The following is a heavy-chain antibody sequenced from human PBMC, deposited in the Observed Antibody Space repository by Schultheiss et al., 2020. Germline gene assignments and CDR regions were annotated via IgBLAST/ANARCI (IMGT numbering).Heavy chain of an antibody. CDR2: INPNSGGT. J-gene: IGHJ4*02. CDR1: GYTFTSYA. V-gene: IGHV1-2*04. D-gene: IGHD5-12*01. CDR3: ARDLPSGYDSGFDY. Sequence: ASVKVSCKASGYTFTSYAMHWVRQAPGQRLEWMGWINPNSGGTNYAQKFQGWVTMTRDTSISTAYMELSRLRSDDTAVYYCARDLPSGYDSGFDYWGQGTLVTGSS.